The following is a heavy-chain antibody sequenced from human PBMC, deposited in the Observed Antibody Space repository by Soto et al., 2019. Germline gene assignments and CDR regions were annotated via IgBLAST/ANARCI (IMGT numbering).Heavy chain of an antibody. CDR3: AKAGDYSAFDI. D-gene: IGHD4-17*01. V-gene: IGHV4-30-2*01. CDR2: IYHTGSS. CDR1: GGSISGGYS. Sequence: QVQLQESGSGLVRPSQTLSLTCTVSGGSISGGYSWGLIRPPPGKGLEWIGYIYHTGSSHYSPSLKNRVTMSVDKSKNHFSLRLTSVTAADTAVYFCAKAGDYSAFDIWGQGTMVIVSS. J-gene: IGHJ3*02.